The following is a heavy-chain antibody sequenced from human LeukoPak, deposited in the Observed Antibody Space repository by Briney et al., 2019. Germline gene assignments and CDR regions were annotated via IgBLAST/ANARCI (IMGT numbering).Heavy chain of an antibody. J-gene: IGHJ4*02. V-gene: IGHV4-34*01. Sequence: PSETLSLTCAVYGGSFSDYYWGWLRQPPGKGLEWIGEINHSGSANYNPSLKSRVTISVDTSKNQFSLKRTSVTAADTAVYYCARKSPVNGVDYWGQGTLVTVSS. D-gene: IGHD2-8*01. CDR3: ARKSPVNGVDY. CDR2: INHSGSA. CDR1: GGSFSDYY.